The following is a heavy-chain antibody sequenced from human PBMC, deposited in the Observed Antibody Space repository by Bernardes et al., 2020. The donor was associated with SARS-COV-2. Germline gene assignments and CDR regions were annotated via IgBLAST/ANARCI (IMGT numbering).Heavy chain of an antibody. CDR3: AKLHYGPPYYHMDV. D-gene: IGHD3-10*01. J-gene: IGHJ6*02. V-gene: IGHV3-23*03. Sequence: GGSLRLSCAASGFTFSSYGMSWVRQAPGKGLEYVSVINKEGSQTYYPDFVKGRFTISSDNSKDTLYLQLSSLRAEDTAVYYCAKLHYGPPYYHMDVWGQGTTVTVSS. CDR1: GFTFSSYG. CDR2: INKEGSQT.